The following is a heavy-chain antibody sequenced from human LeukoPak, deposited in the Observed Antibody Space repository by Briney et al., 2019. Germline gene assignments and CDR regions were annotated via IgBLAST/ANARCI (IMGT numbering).Heavy chain of an antibody. J-gene: IGHJ4*02. CDR2: IYPGDSDT. Sequence: TGESLKISCKGSGYSFTSYWIGWVRQMPGKGLEWMGIIYPGDSDTRYSPSFQGQVTISADKSISTAYLQWSSLKASDTAMYYCARHSRSFGYSYGTPPVVTQQDYWGQGTLVTVSP. V-gene: IGHV5-51*01. CDR3: ARHSRSFGYSYGTPPVVTQQDY. CDR1: GYSFTSYW. D-gene: IGHD5-18*01.